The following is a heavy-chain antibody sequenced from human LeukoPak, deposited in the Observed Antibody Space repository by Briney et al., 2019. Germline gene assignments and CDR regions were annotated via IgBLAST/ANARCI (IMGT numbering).Heavy chain of an antibody. J-gene: IGHJ4*02. D-gene: IGHD2-2*01. CDR2: IYYSGST. CDR1: GGFISSGGYY. Sequence: PSQTLSLTCTVSGGFISSGGYYWSWIRQRPGKGLEWIGYIYYSGSTYYNPSLKSRVTISVDTSKNQFSLKLSSMTAADTAVYYCGSGVPAARGAFDYWGQGTLVTVSS. CDR3: GSGVPAARGAFDY. V-gene: IGHV4-31*03.